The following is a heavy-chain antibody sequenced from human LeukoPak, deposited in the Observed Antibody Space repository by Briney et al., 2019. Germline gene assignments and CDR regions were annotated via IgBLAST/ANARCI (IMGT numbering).Heavy chain of an antibody. J-gene: IGHJ6*03. CDR3: AGMVPANYYYMGV. Sequence: PSETLSLTCSVSGGSISSSNNYWGWIRQTPGKGLEWIGSIHHSGSTYYSPSLKSRVTITIDTSKNQFSLNLNSVTAEDKGVYFSAGMVPANYYYMGVWGKGATVTVSS. CDR1: GGSISSSNNY. D-gene: IGHD3-10*01. V-gene: IGHV4-39*07. CDR2: IHHSGST.